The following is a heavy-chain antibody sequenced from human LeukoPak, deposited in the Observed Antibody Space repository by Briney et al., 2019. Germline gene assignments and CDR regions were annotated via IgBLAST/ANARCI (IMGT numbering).Heavy chain of an antibody. Sequence: ASVKVSCKASGYTFTGYYMHWVRQAPGQGLEWMGWINPNSGGTNYAQKFQGRVTMTRDTSISTAHMELSRLRSDDTAVYYCARDEGSGGTRLDYWGQGTLVTVSS. D-gene: IGHD2-15*01. CDR2: INPNSGGT. CDR1: GYTFTGYY. CDR3: ARDEGSGGTRLDY. J-gene: IGHJ4*02. V-gene: IGHV1-2*02.